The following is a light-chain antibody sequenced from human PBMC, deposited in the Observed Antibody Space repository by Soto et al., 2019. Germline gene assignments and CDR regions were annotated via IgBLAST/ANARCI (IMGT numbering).Light chain of an antibody. CDR2: DVS. CDR3: SSYTTSIIYV. J-gene: IGLJ1*01. CDR1: SSDVGAYNY. Sequence: QSALTQPASVSGSPGQSITISCTGTSSDVGAYNYVSWYQQHPGKAPKLMIYDVSNRPSGVSSRFSGSKSGNTASLTVSGLQAEDEADYYCSSYTTSIIYVYGTGTKVTVL. V-gene: IGLV2-14*01.